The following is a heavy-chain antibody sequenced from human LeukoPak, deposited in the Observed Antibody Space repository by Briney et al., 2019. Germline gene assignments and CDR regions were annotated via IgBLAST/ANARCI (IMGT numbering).Heavy chain of an antibody. D-gene: IGHD5-12*01. Sequence: GGSLRLSCAASGFTFSDYYMSWIRQAPGTGLEWVSYISSDSAYTNYADSLRGRFTISRDNVKNSLYLQMNSLRAEDTAVYYCARDLRGYTGYNYYDYWGQGTLVIVSS. CDR2: ISSDSAYT. CDR1: GFTFSDYY. J-gene: IGHJ4*02. CDR3: ARDLRGYTGYNYYDY. V-gene: IGHV3-11*06.